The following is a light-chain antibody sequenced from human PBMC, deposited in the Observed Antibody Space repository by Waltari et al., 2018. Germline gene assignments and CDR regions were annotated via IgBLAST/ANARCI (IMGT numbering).Light chain of an antibody. CDR2: GAS. V-gene: IGKV3-20*01. CDR3: QQYGSSPPYT. Sequence: EIVLTQSPGTLSLSPGERATLSCRASQSVSSSYLAWYQQTPGQAPRLLIYGASSRATGIPDRFSGSGSGTDVTLTISRLEPEDFAVYYCQQYGSSPPYTFGQGTKLEIK. J-gene: IGKJ2*01. CDR1: QSVSSSY.